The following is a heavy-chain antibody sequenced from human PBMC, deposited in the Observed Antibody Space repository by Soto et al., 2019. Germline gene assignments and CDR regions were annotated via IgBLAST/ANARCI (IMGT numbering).Heavy chain of an antibody. CDR3: ARDFLRVYYYGSGSYYPFDP. V-gene: IGHV4-4*02. J-gene: IGHJ5*02. D-gene: IGHD3-10*01. CDR1: GGSISSSNW. Sequence: QVQLQESGPGLVKPSGTLSLTCAVSGGSISSSNWWSWVRQPPGKGLEWIGEIYHSGSTNYNPSLKSRVTISVDKSKNQFSLKLSSVTAADTAVYYCARDFLRVYYYGSGSYYPFDPWGQGTLVTVSS. CDR2: IYHSGST.